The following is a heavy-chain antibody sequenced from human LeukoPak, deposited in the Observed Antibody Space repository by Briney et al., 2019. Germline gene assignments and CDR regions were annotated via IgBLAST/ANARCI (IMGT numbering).Heavy chain of an antibody. V-gene: IGHV3-23*01. CDR2: ISGSGGAT. D-gene: IGHD3-3*01. CDR1: GFTFNTYG. CDR3: ARDHAFSYYYYYMDV. J-gene: IGHJ6*03. Sequence: GGSLRLSCAASGFTFNTYGMSWVRQAPGKVLEWVSGISGSGGATYYADSVKGRFTISRDNAKNSLYLQMNSLRAEDTAVYYCARDHAFSYYYYYMDVWGKGTTVTVSS.